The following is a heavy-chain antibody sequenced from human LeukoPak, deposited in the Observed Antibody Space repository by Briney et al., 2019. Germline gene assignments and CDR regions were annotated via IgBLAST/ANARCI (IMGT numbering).Heavy chain of an antibody. CDR1: GYTFTGYY. CDR3: ARDFIFYEILTGYYNVYYFDY. V-gene: IGHV1-2*02. Sequence: ASVKVSCKASGYTFTGYYMHWVRQAPGQGLEWMGWINPNNGGTNYAQKFQGRVTMTRDTSISTAYMELSSLTSDDTAVYYCARDFIFYEILTGYYNVYYFDYWGQGTLVTVSS. J-gene: IGHJ4*02. CDR2: INPNNGGT. D-gene: IGHD3-9*01.